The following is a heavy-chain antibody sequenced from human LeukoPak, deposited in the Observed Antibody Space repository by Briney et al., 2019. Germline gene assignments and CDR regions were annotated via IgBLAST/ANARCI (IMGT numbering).Heavy chain of an antibody. D-gene: IGHD3-22*01. CDR1: GFTFSSYS. CDR3: ARDGYYDSSGYVLGYFDY. J-gene: IGHJ4*02. Sequence: GGSLRLSCAASGFTFSSYSMNWVRQAPGKGLEWVSSISSSSSYIYYADSVKGRFTISRDNAKNSLYLQMSSLRAEDTAVYYCARDGYYDSSGYVLGYFDYWGQGTLVTVSS. V-gene: IGHV3-21*01. CDR2: ISSSSSYI.